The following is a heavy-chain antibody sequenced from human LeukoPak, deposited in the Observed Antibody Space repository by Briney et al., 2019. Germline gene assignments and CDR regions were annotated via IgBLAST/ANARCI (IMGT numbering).Heavy chain of an antibody. D-gene: IGHD3-16*02. J-gene: IGHJ3*02. V-gene: IGHV3-33*01. CDR2: IWYDGSNK. CDR1: GFTFSSYG. CDR3: ARDRSYRLRVVSAFDI. Sequence: GGSLRLSCAASGFTFSSYGMHWVRQAPGKGLEWVAVIWYDGSNKYYADSVKGRFTISRDNSKNTLYLQMNSLRAEDTAVYYCARDRSYRLRVVSAFDIWGQGTMVTVSS.